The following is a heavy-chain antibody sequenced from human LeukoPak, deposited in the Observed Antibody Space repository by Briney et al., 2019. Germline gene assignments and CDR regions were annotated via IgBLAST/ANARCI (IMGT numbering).Heavy chain of an antibody. V-gene: IGHV4-4*07. CDR2: IYTSGGT. Sequence: PESLSLTCTVSGGSISSYYWSWIRHPAGKGLEWIGRIYTSGGTNHNPSLKSRVTMPVDPSKNQISLKLSCVTAADTAVYYCARGIKGSWDWFDPWGQRTQVTVSS. CDR3: ARGIKGSWDWFDP. J-gene: IGHJ5*02. CDR1: GGSISSYY. D-gene: IGHD1-26*01.